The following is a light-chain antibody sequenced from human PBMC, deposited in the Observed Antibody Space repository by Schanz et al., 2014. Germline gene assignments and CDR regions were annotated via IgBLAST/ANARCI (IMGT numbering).Light chain of an antibody. CDR1: SSDVGDYNY. Sequence: QSALTQPRSVSGSPGQSVTISCTGTSSDVGDYNYVSWYQQHPGKAPKLMIYDVSKRPSGVPDRFSGSTSGNTASLTISGLQAEDEADYYCCSYAGSYPWVFGGGTKLTV. V-gene: IGLV2-11*01. CDR2: DVS. CDR3: CSYAGSYPWV. J-gene: IGLJ3*02.